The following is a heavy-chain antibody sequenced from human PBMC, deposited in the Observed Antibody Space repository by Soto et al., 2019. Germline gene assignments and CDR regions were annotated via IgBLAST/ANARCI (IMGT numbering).Heavy chain of an antibody. Sequence: QITLKESGPTLVKPTQTLTLTCSFSGFSLSTSGVGVGWIRQPPGKALEWLALIYWDDDKRYSPTLERRLTITRDTSKNQVVLTMTNINPVDTATYYCARRRRAAGGDYFDYWGQGAVITVSS. J-gene: IGHJ4*02. D-gene: IGHD6-13*01. CDR1: GFSLSTSGVG. CDR3: ARRRRAAGGDYFDY. CDR2: IYWDDDK. V-gene: IGHV2-5*02.